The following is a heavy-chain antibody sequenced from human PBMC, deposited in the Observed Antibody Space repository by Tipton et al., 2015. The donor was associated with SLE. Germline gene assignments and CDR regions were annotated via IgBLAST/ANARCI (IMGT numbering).Heavy chain of an antibody. CDR2: IYTSGST. Sequence: TLSLTCTVSGGSISSYYWSWIRQPPGKGLEWIGYIYTSGSTNYNPSLKSRVTMSVDTSKNQFSLKLSSVTAADTAVYYCAREGTYDSSGSVYFDYWGQGTLVTVSS. J-gene: IGHJ4*02. D-gene: IGHD3-22*01. CDR1: GGSISSYY. V-gene: IGHV4-4*08. CDR3: AREGTYDSSGSVYFDY.